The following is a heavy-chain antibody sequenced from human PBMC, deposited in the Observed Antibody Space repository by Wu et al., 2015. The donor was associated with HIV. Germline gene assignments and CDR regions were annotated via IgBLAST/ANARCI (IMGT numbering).Heavy chain of an antibody. J-gene: IGHJ4*02. CDR2: INPSGGST. CDR1: AYSFNIYY. Sequence: QVELVQSGAEVKKPGASVKVSCKARAYSFNIYYIHWVRQAPGQGLEWMGIINPSGGSTDYAQRFQGRVTMTRDTSTSTVYMKLSRLTSEDTAVYFCTRGPDFDYWGQGTLVIVSS. CDR3: TRGPDFDY. V-gene: IGHV1-46*02.